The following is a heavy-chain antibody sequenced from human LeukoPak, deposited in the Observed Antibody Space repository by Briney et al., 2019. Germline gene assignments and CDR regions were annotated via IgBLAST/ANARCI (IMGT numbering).Heavy chain of an antibody. D-gene: IGHD2-15*01. CDR2: ISDSGDST. CDR1: GFTFSSYA. J-gene: IGHJ6*02. V-gene: IGHV3-23*01. Sequence: GGSLRLSCVVSGFTFSSYAMTWVRQAPGKGREWVSSISDSGDSTYYADSVKGRFTISRDNSKNSLCLQMNSLRAEDTALYYCAGGYCSGGSCYYYGMDVWGQGTTVTVSS. CDR3: AGGYCSGGSCYYYGMDV.